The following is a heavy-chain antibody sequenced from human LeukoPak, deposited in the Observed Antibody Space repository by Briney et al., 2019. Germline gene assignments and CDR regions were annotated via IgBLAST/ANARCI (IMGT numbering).Heavy chain of an antibody. CDR1: GYTFTGYY. CDR3: ARPRRGSSWYDY. V-gene: IGHV1-2*06. J-gene: IGHJ4*02. CDR2: INPNSGGT. Sequence: GASVKVSCKASGYTFTGYYMHWVRQAPGQGLEWVGRINPNSGGTNYAQKFQGRVTMTRDTSISTAHMELRRLRSDDTAVYYCARPRRGSSWYDYWGQGTLATVSS. D-gene: IGHD6-13*01.